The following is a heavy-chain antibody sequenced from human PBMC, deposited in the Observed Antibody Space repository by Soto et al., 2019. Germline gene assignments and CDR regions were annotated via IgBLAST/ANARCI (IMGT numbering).Heavy chain of an antibody. V-gene: IGHV4-59*01. CDR1: GGSISSYP. CDR3: ATDIGVTEEPGYPSSSGMDV. J-gene: IGHJ6*02. CDR2: IYYSGST. Sequence: PSETLSLTCTVSGGSISSYPWSWIRQPPGKGLEWIGYIYYSGSTYYNPSLKSRVTISVDTSNNQFSLRLSSVTAADTAVYYCATDIGVTEEPGYPSSSGMDVWGQGTTVTVSS. D-gene: IGHD2-15*01.